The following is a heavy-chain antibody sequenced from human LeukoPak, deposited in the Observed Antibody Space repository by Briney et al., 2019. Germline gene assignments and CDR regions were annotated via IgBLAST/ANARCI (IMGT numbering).Heavy chain of an antibody. CDR3: AKTYNNGFVP. D-gene: IGHD1-14*01. CDR2: IYSGGST. J-gene: IGHJ5*02. CDR1: GLTVSSNH. Sequence: GGSLRLSCAASGLTVSSNHMNWVRQPPGKGLEWVSIIYSGGSTYYADSVKGRFTISRDNSKNTLYLQVNSLRAEDTAVYYCAKTYNNGFVPRGQGTLVTVSS. V-gene: IGHV3-53*01.